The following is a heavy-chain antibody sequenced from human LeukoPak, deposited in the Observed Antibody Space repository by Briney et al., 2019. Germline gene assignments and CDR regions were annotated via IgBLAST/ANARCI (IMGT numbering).Heavy chain of an antibody. J-gene: IGHJ4*02. Sequence: GGSLRLSCAASGFTFSSYEMDWVRQAPGKGLEWVSYISSSGSTIYYADSVKGRFTISRDNAKNSLYLQMNSLRAEDTAVYYCGRGGKVEQLVLARWGQGSLVTVSS. CDR1: GFTFSSYE. CDR3: GRGGKVEQLVLAR. CDR2: ISSSGSTI. D-gene: IGHD6-13*01. V-gene: IGHV3-48*03.